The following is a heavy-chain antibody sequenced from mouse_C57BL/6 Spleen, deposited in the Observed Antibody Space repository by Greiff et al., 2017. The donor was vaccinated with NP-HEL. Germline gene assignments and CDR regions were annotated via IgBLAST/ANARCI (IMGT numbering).Heavy chain of an antibody. D-gene: IGHD1-1*01. V-gene: IGHV5-17*01. CDR3: ARSNLLRIDY. J-gene: IGHJ2*01. CDR1: GFTFSDYG. Sequence: EVMLVESGGGLVKPGGSLKLSCAASGFTFSDYGMHWVRQAPEKGLEWVAYISSGSSTIYYADTVKGRFTISRDNAKNTLFLQMTSLRSEDTAMYYCARSNLLRIDYWGQGTTLTVSS. CDR2: ISSGSSTI.